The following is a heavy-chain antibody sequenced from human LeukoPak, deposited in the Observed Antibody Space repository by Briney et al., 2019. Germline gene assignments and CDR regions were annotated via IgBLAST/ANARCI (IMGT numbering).Heavy chain of an antibody. CDR1: GFTFSDYY. D-gene: IGHD3-16*01. V-gene: IGHV3-11*06. CDR2: ISSSSSYI. CDR3: ARDRSGGGVFDY. Sequence: GGSLRLSCAGSGFTFSDYYMTWIRQTPGKGLEWVSSISSSSSYIYYADSVKGRFTIPRDNAKNSLYLQMNSLRAEDTAVYYCARDRSGGGVFDYWGQGTLVTVSS. J-gene: IGHJ4*02.